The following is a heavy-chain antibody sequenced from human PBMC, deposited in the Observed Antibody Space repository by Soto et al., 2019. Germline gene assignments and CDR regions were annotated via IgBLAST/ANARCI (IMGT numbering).Heavy chain of an antibody. D-gene: IGHD6-19*01. Sequence: EVQLVESGGGLVQPGGSLRLSCAASGFTFSSYWMHWVRQAPGKGLVWVSRINSDGSSTSYADSVKGRFIISRDNAKNTLYLQMNSLRAEDTAVYYCARGIGMSQWLATWGQGTLVTVSS. J-gene: IGHJ5*02. CDR2: INSDGSST. V-gene: IGHV3-74*01. CDR3: ARGIGMSQWLAT. CDR1: GFTFSSYW.